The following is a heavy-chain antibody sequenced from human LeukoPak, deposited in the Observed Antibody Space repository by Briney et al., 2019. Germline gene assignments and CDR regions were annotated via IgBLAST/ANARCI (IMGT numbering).Heavy chain of an antibody. D-gene: IGHD5-18*01. CDR1: GFTFDDYA. J-gene: IGHJ5*02. CDR3: ARDSTGYGYEEWS. Sequence: GGSLRLSCAASGFTFDDYAMHWVRQAPGKGLEWVSGISWNSGSIGYADSVKGRFTISRDNAKNSLYLQMNSLRAEDTAVYYCARDSTGYGYEEWSWGQGTLVTVSS. CDR2: ISWNSGSI. V-gene: IGHV3-9*01.